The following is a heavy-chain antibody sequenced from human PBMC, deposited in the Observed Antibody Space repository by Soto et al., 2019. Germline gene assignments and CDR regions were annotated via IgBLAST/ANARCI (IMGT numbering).Heavy chain of an antibody. CDR3: ARDLPTTGAFDI. J-gene: IGHJ3*02. V-gene: IGHV3-74*01. Sequence: EVQLVESGGGLVQPGGSLRLSCAASGFTFSSYWMHWVRQVPGEGPVWVSRVNSDESSASYVDSVKGRFIISRDNAKNTLYLQMNSLRAEDTAVYYCARDLPTTGAFDILGQGTMVTVSS. D-gene: IGHD4-17*01. CDR1: GFTFSSYW. CDR2: VNSDESSA.